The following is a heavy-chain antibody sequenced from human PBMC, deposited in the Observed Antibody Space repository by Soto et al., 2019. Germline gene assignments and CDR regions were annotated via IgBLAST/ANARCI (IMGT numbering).Heavy chain of an antibody. V-gene: IGHV3-7*01. CDR3: SRSLNS. Sequence: LSCAASGFTFSTYWMDWVRQTPGKGLEWVANINQDGSEKNYVDSVKGRFTIYRDNAKNSLYLQMSSLTAEDSALYYCSRSLNSWGQGTLVTVSS. J-gene: IGHJ4*02. CDR1: GFTFSTYW. CDR2: INQDGSEK.